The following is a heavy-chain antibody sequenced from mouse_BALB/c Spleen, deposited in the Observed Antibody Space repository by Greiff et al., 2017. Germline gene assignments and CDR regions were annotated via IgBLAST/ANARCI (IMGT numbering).Heavy chain of an antibody. CDR3: AWDGSYAMDY. CDR1: GYSITSGYY. D-gene: IGHD4-1*01. V-gene: IGHV3-6*02. Sequence: ESGPGLVKPSQSLSLTCSVTGYSITSGYYWNWIRQFPGNKLEWMGYISYDGSNNYNPSLKNRISITRDTSKNQFFLKLNSVTTEDTATYYCAWDGSYAMDYWGQGTSVTVSS. CDR2: ISYDGSN. J-gene: IGHJ4*01.